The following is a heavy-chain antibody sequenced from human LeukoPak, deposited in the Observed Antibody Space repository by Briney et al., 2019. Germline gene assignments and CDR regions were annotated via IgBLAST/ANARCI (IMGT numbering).Heavy chain of an antibody. V-gene: IGHV4-31*03. Sequence: SETLSLTCTVSGGSISSGGYYWSWIRQHPGKGLEWIGYIYYSGSTYYNPSLKSRVTISVDTSKNQFSLKLSSATAADTAVYYCASSYGDYVNYWGQGTLVTVSS. CDR3: ASSYGDYVNY. J-gene: IGHJ4*02. D-gene: IGHD4-17*01. CDR1: GGSISSGGYY. CDR2: IYYSGST.